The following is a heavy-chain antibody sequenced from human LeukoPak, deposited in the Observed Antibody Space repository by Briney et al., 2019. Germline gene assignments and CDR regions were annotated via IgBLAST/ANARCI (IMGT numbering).Heavy chain of an antibody. D-gene: IGHD3-3*01. J-gene: IGHJ4*02. CDR3: AREGSGVAGHFDY. CDR2: ISSSSVYR. V-gene: IGHV3-21*01. CDR1: GFTFSSYR. Sequence: GGSLRLSCAASGFTFSSYRMNWVRRAPGKGLEWVSSISSSSVYRYHADSVKGRFTISRDNAKNSLYLQMNSLRAEDTAVYYCAREGSGVAGHFDYWGQGTLVTVSS.